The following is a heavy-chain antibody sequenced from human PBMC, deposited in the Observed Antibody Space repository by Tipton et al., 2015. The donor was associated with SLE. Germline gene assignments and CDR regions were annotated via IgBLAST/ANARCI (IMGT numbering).Heavy chain of an antibody. V-gene: IGHV4-38-2*01. Sequence: TLSLTCAVSGYSISSGYYWGWIRQPPGKGLEWIGSIYHSGSTNYNPSLKSRVTISVDTSKNQFSLKLSSVTAADTAVYYCARGLRSSGWSFDYWGQGTLVTVSS. D-gene: IGHD6-19*01. CDR3: ARGLRSSGWSFDY. CDR2: IYHSGST. J-gene: IGHJ4*02. CDR1: GYSISSGYY.